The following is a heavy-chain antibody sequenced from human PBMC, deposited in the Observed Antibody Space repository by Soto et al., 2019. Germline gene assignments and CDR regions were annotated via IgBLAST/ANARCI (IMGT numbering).Heavy chain of an antibody. D-gene: IGHD2-8*01. CDR3: NKTVLMVQANAPASNFDV. CDR2: IKSETDSGTT. Sequence: GGSLRLSCAASGFNLNNAWVSWVRQAPGKGLEWIGHIKSETDSGTTDYAAPVKGRFTISRDGSDNTLYLQMNRLKTEDTALYYLNKTVLMVQANAPASNFDVWGQGTMVTVSS. CDR1: GFNLNNAW. J-gene: IGHJ3*01. V-gene: IGHV3-15*01.